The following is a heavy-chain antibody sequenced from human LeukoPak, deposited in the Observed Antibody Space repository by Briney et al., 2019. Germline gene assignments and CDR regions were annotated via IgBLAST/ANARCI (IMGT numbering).Heavy chain of an antibody. CDR3: ARADYSNFSLFDY. CDR1: GGSFSGYY. V-gene: IGHV4-34*01. D-gene: IGHD4-11*01. Sequence: SETLSLTCAVYGGSFSGYYWSWIRQPPGKGLEWIGEINHSGSTYYNPSLKSRVTISVDTSKNQFSLKLSSVTAADTAVYYCARADYSNFSLFDYWGQGTLVTVSS. CDR2: INHSGST. J-gene: IGHJ4*02.